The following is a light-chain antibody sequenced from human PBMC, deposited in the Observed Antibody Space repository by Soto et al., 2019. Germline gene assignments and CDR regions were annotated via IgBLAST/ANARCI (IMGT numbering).Light chain of an antibody. CDR3: SAWDDSLRSNI. V-gene: IGLV1-44*01. CDR2: SNK. J-gene: IGLJ1*01. CDR1: RSNIGGNH. Sequence: QSVLTQPSSASGTPGQSVTISCSGSRSNIGGNHVSWYQQFPGTAPKLLIYSNKQRASGVPDRFSGSRSGTSASLVISGLQSEDEAEYFCSAWDDSLRSNIFGSGTKVTAL.